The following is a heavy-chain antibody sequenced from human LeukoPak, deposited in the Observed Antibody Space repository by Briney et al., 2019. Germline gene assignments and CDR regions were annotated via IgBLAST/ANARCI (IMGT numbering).Heavy chain of an antibody. V-gene: IGHV3-74*01. J-gene: IGHJ4*02. Sequence: PGGSLRLSCAASGLTFSRFWMSWVRQAPGKGLVWLSRIKYDGSYTSYADSVKGRFTVSRDNAKNTLYLQMNSLRAEDTAVYYCARDSSSVPEYWGQGTPVTVSS. CDR3: ARDSSSVPEY. D-gene: IGHD2-2*01. CDR2: IKYDGSYT. CDR1: GLTFSRFW.